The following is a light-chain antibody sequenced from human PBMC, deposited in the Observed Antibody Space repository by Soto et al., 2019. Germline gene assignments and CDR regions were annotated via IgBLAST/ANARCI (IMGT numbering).Light chain of an antibody. J-gene: IGKJ4*01. V-gene: IGKV1-39*01. CDR3: QESYSTPLA. CDR1: QNINIF. Sequence: DIQVTQSPSSLSASVGDRVTITCRTSQNINIFLNWYQQKPGRAPVVVISAASNLESGVPSRFSGRGSGTEFTLTISNLQPGDSALYFCQESYSTPLAFGGGTKVDIK. CDR2: AAS.